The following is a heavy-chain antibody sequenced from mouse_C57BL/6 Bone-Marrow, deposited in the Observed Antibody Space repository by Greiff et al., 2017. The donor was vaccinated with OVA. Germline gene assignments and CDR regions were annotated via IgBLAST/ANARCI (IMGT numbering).Heavy chain of an antibody. D-gene: IGHD1-1*01. V-gene: IGHV1-55*01. CDR3: ARWGSSYCWYFDV. CDR2: IYPGSGST. CDR1: GYTFTSYW. Sequence: QVQLKQPGAELVKPGASVKMSCKASGYTFTSYWITWVKQRPGQGLEWIGDIYPGSGSTNYNEKFKSKATLTVDTSSSTAYMQLSSLTSEDSAVYYCARWGSSYCWYFDVWGTGTTGTVSS. J-gene: IGHJ1*03.